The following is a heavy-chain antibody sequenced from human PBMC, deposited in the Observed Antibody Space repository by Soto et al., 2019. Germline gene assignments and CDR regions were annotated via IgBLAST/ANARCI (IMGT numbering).Heavy chain of an antibody. V-gene: IGHV5-10-1*01. CDR2: IDPSDSYT. CDR3: ARHKVRGVTNYYYYYGMDV. J-gene: IGHJ6*02. D-gene: IGHD3-10*01. Sequence: GESLKISCKGSGYSFTSYWISWVRQMPGKGLEWMGRIDPSDSYTNYSPSFQGHVTISADKSISTAYLQWSSLKASDTAMYYCARHKVRGVTNYYYYYGMDVWGQGTTVTVSS. CDR1: GYSFTSYW.